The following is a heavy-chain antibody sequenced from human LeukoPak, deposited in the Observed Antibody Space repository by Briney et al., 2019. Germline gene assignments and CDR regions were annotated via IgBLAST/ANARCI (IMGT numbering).Heavy chain of an antibody. CDR2: INPNSGGT. CDR1: GYTFTGYY. CDR3: ARDPGYCSGGSCPRGPYYYYYYYMDV. Sequence: ASVKVSCKASGYTFTGYYMHWVRQAPGQGLEWMGWINPNSGGTNYAQKFQGRVTMTRDTSISTVYMELSSLRSEDTAVYYCARDPGYCSGGSCPRGPYYYYYYYMDVWGKGTTVTVSS. J-gene: IGHJ6*03. D-gene: IGHD2-15*01. V-gene: IGHV1-2*02.